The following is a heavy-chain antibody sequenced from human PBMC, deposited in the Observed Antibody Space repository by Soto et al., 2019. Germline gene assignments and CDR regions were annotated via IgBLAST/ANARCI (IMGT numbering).Heavy chain of an antibody. CDR3: AKDLGGDYVY. CDR1: GFPVRSSY. CDR2: LYPAGEI. V-gene: IGHV3-53*01. Sequence: GGSLRLSCAASGFPVRSSYMSWVRQTPEKGLEWVAVLYPAGEIYYADSVKGRFTISRHNSNNTVFLQMNSLRAEDTAVYYCAKDLGGDYVYWGQGALVTVSS. D-gene: IGHD4-17*01. J-gene: IGHJ4*02.